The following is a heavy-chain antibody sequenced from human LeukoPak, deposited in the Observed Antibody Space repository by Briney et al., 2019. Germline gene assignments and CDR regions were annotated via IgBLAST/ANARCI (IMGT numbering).Heavy chain of an antibody. V-gene: IGHV3-7*04. Sequence: PGGSLRLSCVASGFNLRHYYMSWVRQGPGKGLEWVADIRPDGSDIYNVDSVRGRFTISRDNTKNSLFLQMNSLKDEDTAVYYCARDGSGSDFSLDYWGPGTLVTVSS. CDR2: IRPDGSDI. CDR3: ARDGSGSDFSLDY. CDR1: GFNLRHYY. J-gene: IGHJ4*02. D-gene: IGHD3-10*01.